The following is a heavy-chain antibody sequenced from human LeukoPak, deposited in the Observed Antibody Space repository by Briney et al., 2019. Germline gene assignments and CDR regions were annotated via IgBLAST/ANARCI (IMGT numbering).Heavy chain of an antibody. D-gene: IGHD2-2*01. CDR1: GFTFSSYG. J-gene: IGHJ4*02. CDR2: IRYDGSNK. CDR3: AREGGDIVVVPAACDY. Sequence: GGSLRLSCAASGFTFSSYGMHWVRQAPGKGLEWVAFIRYDGSNKYYADSVKGRFTISRDNAKNSLYLQMNSLRAEDTAVYYCAREGGDIVVVPAACDYWGQGTLVTVSS. V-gene: IGHV3-30*02.